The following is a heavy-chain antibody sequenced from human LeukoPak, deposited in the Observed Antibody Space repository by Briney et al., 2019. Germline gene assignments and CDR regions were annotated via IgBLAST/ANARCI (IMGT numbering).Heavy chain of an antibody. CDR2: MNPNSGDT. V-gene: IGHV1-8*01. CDR3: ARASLVDYPTLDY. Sequence: ASVKVSCKASGYNFTSYDTNWVRQATGQEPEWMGWMNPNSGDTGSVQKLQARVTMTWDTSIDTAYMDLTGLTSEDTAVYYCARASLVDYPTLDYWGQGTLVTVSS. D-gene: IGHD4-11*01. CDR1: GYNFTSYD. J-gene: IGHJ4*02.